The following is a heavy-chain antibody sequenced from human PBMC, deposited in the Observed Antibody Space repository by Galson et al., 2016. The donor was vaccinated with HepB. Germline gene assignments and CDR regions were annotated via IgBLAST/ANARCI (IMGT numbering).Heavy chain of an antibody. CDR2: ISYDGSQQ. Sequence: SLRLSCAASGFTFSNYGMHWVRQAPGKGLEWVAAISYDGSQQNVAVSVKGRFTISRDNSKNTLYLQMNSLRPDDTAVYYCAKDGLDLRWAYYFGMDVWGHGTTVSVS. CDR1: GFTFSNYG. D-gene: IGHD1-7*01. J-gene: IGHJ6*02. V-gene: IGHV3-30*18. CDR3: AKDGLDLRWAYYFGMDV.